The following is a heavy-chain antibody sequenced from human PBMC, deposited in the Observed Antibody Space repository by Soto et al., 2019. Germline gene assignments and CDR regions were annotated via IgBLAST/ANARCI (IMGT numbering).Heavy chain of an antibody. V-gene: IGHV1-18*01. Sequence: ASVKVSCKASGYTFTSYGISWLRQAPGQGLEWMGWIRAYNGNTNYAQKLQGRVTMTTDTSTSTAYMELRSLRSDDTAVYYCGRCSGGSCYSDLDYWGQGTLVTVSS. CDR2: IRAYNGNT. CDR3: GRCSGGSCYSDLDY. CDR1: GYTFTSYG. D-gene: IGHD2-15*01. J-gene: IGHJ4*02.